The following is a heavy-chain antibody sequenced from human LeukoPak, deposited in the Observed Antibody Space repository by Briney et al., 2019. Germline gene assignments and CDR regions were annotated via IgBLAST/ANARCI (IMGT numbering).Heavy chain of an antibody. CDR2: IYYSGST. J-gene: IGHJ4*02. CDR3: ARGGDGYNLDY. Sequence: RPSETLSLTCTVSGGSISSSSYYWGWIRQPPGKGLEWIGSIYYSGSTYYNPSLKSRVTISVDTSKNQFSLKLSSVTAADTAVYYCARGGDGYNLDYWGQGTLVTVSS. CDR1: GGSISSSSYY. D-gene: IGHD5-24*01. V-gene: IGHV4-39*07.